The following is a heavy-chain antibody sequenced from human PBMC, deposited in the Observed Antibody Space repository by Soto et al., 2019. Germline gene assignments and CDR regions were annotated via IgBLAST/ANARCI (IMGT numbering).Heavy chain of an antibody. CDR2: IYHSGST. V-gene: IGHV4-4*02. CDR3: ARAATIDYDFWSGYYTGIYYYGMDV. Sequence: SETLSLTCAVSGGSISSSNWWSWVRQPPGKGLEWIGEIYHSGSTNYNPSLKSRVTISVDKSKNQFSLKLSSVTAADTAVYYCARAATIDYDFWSGYYTGIYYYGMDVWGQGTTVTVSS. D-gene: IGHD3-3*01. J-gene: IGHJ6*02. CDR1: GGSISSSNW.